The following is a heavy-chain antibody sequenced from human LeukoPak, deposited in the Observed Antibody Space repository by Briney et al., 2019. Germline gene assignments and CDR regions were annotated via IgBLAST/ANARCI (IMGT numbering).Heavy chain of an antibody. Sequence: GGSLRLSCAASGFTFSSYWMHWVRQAPGKGLVWVSRINSDGSSTSYADSLKGRFTISRDNSKNTLYLQMNSLRAEDTAVYYCAKVRLVTPVLDYWGQGTLVTVSS. V-gene: IGHV3-74*01. D-gene: IGHD3-9*01. CDR2: INSDGSST. CDR3: AKVRLVTPVLDY. J-gene: IGHJ4*02. CDR1: GFTFSSYW.